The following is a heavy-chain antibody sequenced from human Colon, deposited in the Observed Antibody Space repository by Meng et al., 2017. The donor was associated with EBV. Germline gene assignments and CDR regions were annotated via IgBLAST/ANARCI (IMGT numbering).Heavy chain of an antibody. CDR1: GGSIGSYY. CDR3: ARHFINWFDP. J-gene: IGHJ5*02. Sequence: QEAGPGRVEPSEALSLPFTVSGGSIGSYYWSWLRQPPGKGLEWIGYIYYSGSTNYNPSLKSRVTISVDTSKNQFSLKLSSVTAADTAVYYCARHFINWFDPWGQGTLVTV. V-gene: IGHV4-59*08. CDR2: IYYSGST.